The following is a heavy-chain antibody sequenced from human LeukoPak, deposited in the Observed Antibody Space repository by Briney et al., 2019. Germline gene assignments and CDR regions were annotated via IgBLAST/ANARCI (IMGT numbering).Heavy chain of an antibody. V-gene: IGHV3-23*01. CDR2: ISGSGGST. CDR1: GFTFSNAW. Sequence: GGSLRLSCAASGFTFSNAWMSWVRQAPGKGLEWVSAISGSGGSTYYADSVKGRFTISRGNSKNTLYLQMNSLRAEDTAVYYCAKVAHIKQWLVDYWGQGTLVTVSS. D-gene: IGHD6-19*01. CDR3: AKVAHIKQWLVDY. J-gene: IGHJ4*02.